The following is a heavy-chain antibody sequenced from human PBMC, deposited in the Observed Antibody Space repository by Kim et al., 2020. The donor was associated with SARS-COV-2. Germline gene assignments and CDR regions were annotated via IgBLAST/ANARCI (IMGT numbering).Heavy chain of an antibody. CDR1: GFTFSSYG. D-gene: IGHD2-15*01. CDR3: ARSSERYCSGGSCPEYFQH. V-gene: IGHV3-33*01. Sequence: GGSLRLSCAASGFTFSSYGMHWVRQAPGKGLEWVAVIWYDGSNKYYADSVKGRFTISRDNSKNTLYLQMNSLRAEDTAVYYCARSSERYCSGGSCPEYFQHWGQGTLVTVSS. CDR2: IWYDGSNK. J-gene: IGHJ1*01.